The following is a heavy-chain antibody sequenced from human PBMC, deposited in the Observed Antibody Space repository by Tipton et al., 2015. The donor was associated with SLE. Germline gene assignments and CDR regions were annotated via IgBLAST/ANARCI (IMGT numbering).Heavy chain of an antibody. CDR3: ARAIGANYFNF. Sequence: TLSLTCAVYGGSFSGYSWSWIRQPPGKGLEWIGYIHDTGSSNYNPSLQSRVTISVDTSKIQFSLRLTSVTAADTAVYYCARAIGANYFNFWGQGTLVTVSS. V-gene: IGHV4-59*12. D-gene: IGHD3-16*01. J-gene: IGHJ4*02. CDR1: GGSFSGYS. CDR2: IHDTGSS.